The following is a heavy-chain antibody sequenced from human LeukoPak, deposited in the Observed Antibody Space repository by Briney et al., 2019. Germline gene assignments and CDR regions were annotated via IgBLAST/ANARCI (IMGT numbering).Heavy chain of an antibody. V-gene: IGHV3-23*01. CDR2: ISGSDPGT. CDR3: AKAPAGHCSGAICDPLDY. Sequence: GGSLRLSCAASGFNFRTYAMSWVRQAPGKGLERVSAISGSDPGTYHADSVKGRFTISRDNSKNVLFLQMNRLRLEDTAIYYCAKAPAGHCSGAICDPLDYWGRGILVSVSS. J-gene: IGHJ4*02. CDR1: GFNFRTYA. D-gene: IGHD2-15*01.